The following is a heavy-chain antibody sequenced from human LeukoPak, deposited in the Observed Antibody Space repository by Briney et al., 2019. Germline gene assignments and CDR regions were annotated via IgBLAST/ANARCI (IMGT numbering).Heavy chain of an antibody. V-gene: IGHV1-18*01. CDR3: AILSGARRGYSGYERDRNFDY. J-gene: IGHJ4*02. D-gene: IGHD5-12*01. CDR2: ISAYNGNT. Sequence: ASVKVSCKASGYTFTSYGISWVRQAPGQGLEWMGWISAYNGNTNYAQKLQGRVTMTTDTSTSTAYMELRSLGSDDTAVYYCAILSGARRGYSGYERDRNFDYWGQGTLVTVSS. CDR1: GYTFTSYG.